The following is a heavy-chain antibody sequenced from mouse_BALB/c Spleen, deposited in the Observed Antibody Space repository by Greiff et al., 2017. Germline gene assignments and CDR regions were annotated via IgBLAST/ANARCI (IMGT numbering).Heavy chain of an antibody. CDR2: IDPANGNT. V-gene: IGHV14-3*02. J-gene: IGHJ3*01. CDR1: GFNIKDTY. CDR3: ARRGYRYDALFAY. Sequence: VQLQQSGAELVKPGASVKLSCTASGFNIKDTYMHWVKQRPEQGLEWIGRIDPANGNTKYDPKFPGKATITADTSSNTAYLQLSSLTSEDTAVYYCARRGYRYDALFAYWGQGTLVTVSA. D-gene: IGHD2-14*01.